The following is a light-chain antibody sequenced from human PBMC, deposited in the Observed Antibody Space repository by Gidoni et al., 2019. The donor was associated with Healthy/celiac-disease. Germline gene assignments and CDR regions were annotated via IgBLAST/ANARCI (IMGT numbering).Light chain of an antibody. V-gene: IGKV3-11*01. Sequence: EIALTQSPATLSLSPGERATLSCRASQSVSSYLAWYQQKPGQAPRLLIYDASNRATGIPARFSGSGSGTEFTLTISSLEPEDFAVYYCQQRSNWPWTFGQGTKVEIK. CDR3: QQRSNWPWT. CDR2: DAS. CDR1: QSVSSY. J-gene: IGKJ1*01.